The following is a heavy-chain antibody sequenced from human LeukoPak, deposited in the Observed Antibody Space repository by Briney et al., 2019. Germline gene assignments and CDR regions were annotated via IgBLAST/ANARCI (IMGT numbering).Heavy chain of an antibody. Sequence: GGSLRLSCVASGFTFSSHRMNWVRQAPGKGLEWVSSISSSSSYIYYADSVKGRFTISRDNAKNSLYLQMNSLRAEDTAVYYCARDRQQLADAFDIWGQGTMVTVSS. CDR2: ISSSSSYI. V-gene: IGHV3-21*01. D-gene: IGHD6-13*01. CDR3: ARDRQQLADAFDI. CDR1: GFTFSSHR. J-gene: IGHJ3*02.